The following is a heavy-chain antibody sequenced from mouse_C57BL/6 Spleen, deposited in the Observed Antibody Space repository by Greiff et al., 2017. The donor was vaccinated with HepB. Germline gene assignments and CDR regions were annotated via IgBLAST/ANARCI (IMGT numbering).Heavy chain of an antibody. CDR1: GYTFTGYW. Sequence: VQLQQSGAELMKPGASVKLSCKATGYTFTGYWIEWVKQRPGHGLEWIGEILPGSGSTNYNEKFKGKATFTADTSSNTAYMQLSSLTTEDSAIYYCARGEIYDGYYPYAMDYWGQGTSVTVSS. CDR3: ARGEIYDGYYPYAMDY. CDR2: ILPGSGST. D-gene: IGHD2-3*01. J-gene: IGHJ4*01. V-gene: IGHV1-9*01.